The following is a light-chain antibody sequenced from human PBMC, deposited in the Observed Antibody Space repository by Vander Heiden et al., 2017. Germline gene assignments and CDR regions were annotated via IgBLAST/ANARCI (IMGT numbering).Light chain of an antibody. CDR1: ALPQPY. J-gene: IGLJ2*01. V-gene: IGLV3-25*03. CDR2: KDS. Sequence: SYELPQPPSVSVSPGQTARITCSGDALPQPYAYWYQQKPGQAPVLVIYKDSERPSGIPERFSGSSSGTTSTLTISGVQAEDEADDYCQSADSSGTPLVVFGGGTKLTVL. CDR3: QSADSSGTPLVV.